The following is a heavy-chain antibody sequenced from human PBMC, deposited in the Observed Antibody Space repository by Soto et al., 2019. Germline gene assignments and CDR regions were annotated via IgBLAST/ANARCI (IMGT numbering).Heavy chain of an antibody. CDR2: IWYDGSNK. CDR3: AREGRGDLRIHYFDY. J-gene: IGHJ4*02. Sequence: QVQLVESGGGVVQPGRSLRLSCAASGFTFSSYGMHWVRQAPGKGLEWVAVIWYDGSNKYYADSVKGRFTISRDNSKNTLYLQMNSLRAEDTAVYYCAREGRGDLRIHYFDYWGQGTLVTVSS. CDR1: GFTFSSYG. V-gene: IGHV3-33*01. D-gene: IGHD2-21*02.